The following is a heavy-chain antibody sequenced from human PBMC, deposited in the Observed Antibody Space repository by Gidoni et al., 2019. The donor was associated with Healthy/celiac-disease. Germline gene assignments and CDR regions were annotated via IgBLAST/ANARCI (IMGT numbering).Heavy chain of an antibody. CDR3: AKERGDYGDYTSPGSAHFDY. J-gene: IGHJ4*02. D-gene: IGHD4-17*01. CDR2: ISYDGSNK. CDR1: GFTFSSYG. Sequence: QVQLVESGGDVVQPGRSMRLSCAASGFTFSSYGMHWVRQAPGKGLEWVAVISYDGSNKYYADSVKGRFTISRDNSKNTLYLQMNSLRAEDTAVYYCAKERGDYGDYTSPGSAHFDYWGQGTLVTVSS. V-gene: IGHV3-30*18.